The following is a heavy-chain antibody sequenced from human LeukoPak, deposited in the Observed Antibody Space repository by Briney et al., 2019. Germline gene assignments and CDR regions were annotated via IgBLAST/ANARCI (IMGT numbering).Heavy chain of an antibody. CDR2: ISGSGGST. J-gene: IGHJ4*02. Sequence: GGSLRLSCAASGFTFSSYAMSWVRQAPGKGLEWVSAISGSGGSTYYADSVKSRFTISRDNSKNTLYLQMNSLRAEDTAVYYCAKAPPHIVVVVAATPVGYWGQGTLVTVSS. CDR3: AKAPPHIVVVVAATPVGY. D-gene: IGHD2-15*01. V-gene: IGHV3-23*01. CDR1: GFTFSSYA.